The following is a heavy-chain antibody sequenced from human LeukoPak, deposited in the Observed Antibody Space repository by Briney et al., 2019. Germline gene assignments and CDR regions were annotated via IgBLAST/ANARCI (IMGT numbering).Heavy chain of an antibody. D-gene: IGHD5-18*01. J-gene: IGHJ6*03. V-gene: IGHV3-21*01. CDR1: GFTFSNYA. Sequence: PGGSLRLSCEASGFTFSNYAMSWVRQAPGKGLEWVSGICGHGISIYYADSVKGRFTISRDNAKNSLYLQMNSLRAEDTAVYYCARVGYSYAYYYYYYMDVWGKGTTVTVSS. CDR3: ARVGYSYAYYYYYYMDV. CDR2: ICGHGISI.